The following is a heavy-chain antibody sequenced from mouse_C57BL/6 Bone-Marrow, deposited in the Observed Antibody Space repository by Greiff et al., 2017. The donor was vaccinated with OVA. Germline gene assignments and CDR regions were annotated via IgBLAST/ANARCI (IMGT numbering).Heavy chain of an antibody. V-gene: IGHV1-4*01. Sequence: VQLQESGAELARPGASVRMSCKASGYTFTSYTMHWVKQRPGQGLEWIGYINPSSGYTKYNQKFKDKATLTADKSSSTAYMQLSSLTSEDSAVYYCARSQLVFDYWGQGTTLTVSS. CDR2: INPSSGYT. J-gene: IGHJ2*01. CDR3: ARSQLVFDY. D-gene: IGHD4-1*02. CDR1: GYTFTSYT.